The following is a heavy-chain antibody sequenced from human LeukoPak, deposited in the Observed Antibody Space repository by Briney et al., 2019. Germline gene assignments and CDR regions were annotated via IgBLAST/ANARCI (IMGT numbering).Heavy chain of an antibody. Sequence: SQTRSLTCSVSGVPMNSGSYYWSWIRQPAGKGLEWIGRIFTSGSTNYKSSLKSRVTISADTSKNQFSLNLSSVTAADTALYYCARAAYSGYDWDFDYWGQGILVTVSS. J-gene: IGHJ4*02. D-gene: IGHD5-12*01. CDR1: GVPMNSGSYY. V-gene: IGHV4-61*02. CDR2: IFTSGST. CDR3: ARAAYSGYDWDFDY.